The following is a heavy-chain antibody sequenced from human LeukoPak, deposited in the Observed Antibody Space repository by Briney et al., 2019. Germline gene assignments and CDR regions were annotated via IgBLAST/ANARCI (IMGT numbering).Heavy chain of an antibody. CDR2: IWYDGSNK. D-gene: IGHD6-13*01. V-gene: IGHV3-33*08. Sequence: GGSLRLSCTASGFTFSYYHMNWVRQAPGKGLEWVAVIWYDGSNKYYADSVKGRFIISRDNSKNMLYLEMNSLRAEDTAVYYCARDTSAAAGMGIWGQGTLVTVSS. CDR3: ARDTSAAAGMGI. CDR1: GFTFSYYH. J-gene: IGHJ4*02.